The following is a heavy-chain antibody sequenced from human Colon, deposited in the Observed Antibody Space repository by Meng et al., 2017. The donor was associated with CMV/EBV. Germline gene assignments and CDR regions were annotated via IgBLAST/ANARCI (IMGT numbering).Heavy chain of an antibody. CDR1: GFSFSDYG. D-gene: IGHD3-10*01. V-gene: IGHV3-7*01. CDR2: IKEDGSEQ. J-gene: IGHJ4*02. CDR3: GKNRVES. Sequence: GGSLRLSCVASGFSFSDYGMNWVRQAPGKGLEWVANIKEDGSEQFYADSVKGRFTISRDNAKNSLYLQMNSLRAGDTALYYCGKNRVESWGQGTLVTVSS.